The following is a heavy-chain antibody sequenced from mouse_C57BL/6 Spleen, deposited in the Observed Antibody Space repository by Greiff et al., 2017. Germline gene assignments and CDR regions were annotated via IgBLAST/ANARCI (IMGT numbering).Heavy chain of an antibody. CDR3: ARATMVTTNFDY. CDR1: GFTFSSYT. J-gene: IGHJ2*01. Sequence: EVQGVESGGGLVKPGGSLKLSCAASGFTFSSYTMSWVRQTPEKRLEWVATISGGGGNTYYPDSVKGRFTISRDNAENTLYLQMSSLRSEDTALYNCARATMVTTNFDYWGQGTTLTVSS. D-gene: IGHD2-2*01. V-gene: IGHV5-9*01. CDR2: ISGGGGNT.